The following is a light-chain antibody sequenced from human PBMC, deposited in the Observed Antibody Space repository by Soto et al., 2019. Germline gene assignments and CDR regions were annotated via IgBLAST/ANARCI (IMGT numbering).Light chain of an antibody. CDR2: AAS. CDR1: QSIGTK. Sequence: DIQMTQSPSSLSASVGDRVTITCRASQSIGTKLSWYQQKPGKAPKLLIHAASSLQSGVPSRFSGSGSGTDFTLTISSLQPEDFAVYYCQQSSSTLYTFVQGTNLEIK. V-gene: IGKV1-39*01. CDR3: QQSSSTLYT. J-gene: IGKJ2*01.